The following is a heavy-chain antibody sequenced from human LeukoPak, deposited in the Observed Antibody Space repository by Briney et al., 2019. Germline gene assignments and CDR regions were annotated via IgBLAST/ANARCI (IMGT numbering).Heavy chain of an antibody. D-gene: IGHD3-10*01. CDR1: GGSFSGYY. Sequence: PSETLSLTCAVYGGSFSGYYWSWIRQPPGEGLEWIGEINHSGSTNYNPSLKSRVTISVDTSKNQFSLKLSSVTAADTAVYYCARGRYYGSGSYGLYYYYGMDVWGQGTTVTVSS. CDR2: INHSGST. J-gene: IGHJ6*02. V-gene: IGHV4-34*01. CDR3: ARGRYYGSGSYGLYYYYGMDV.